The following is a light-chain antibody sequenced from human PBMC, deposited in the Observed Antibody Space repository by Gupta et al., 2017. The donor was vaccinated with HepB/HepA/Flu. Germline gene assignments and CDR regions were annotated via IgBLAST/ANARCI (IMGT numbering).Light chain of an antibody. J-gene: IGKJ1*01. Sequence: DIVMTQSPLSLPVTPGEPASISCRSSQCFLHSKGYNYLDWYLQKPGQSPQLLIYLGSNRASGGPDRFSGSGSGTDFTLKISRVEAEDVGVYYCMQALQTRTFGQGTKVEIK. CDR2: LGS. CDR1: QCFLHSKGYNY. CDR3: MQALQTRT. V-gene: IGKV2-28*01.